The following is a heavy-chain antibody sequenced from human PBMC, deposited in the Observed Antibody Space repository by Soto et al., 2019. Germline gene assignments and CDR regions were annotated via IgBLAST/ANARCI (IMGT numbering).Heavy chain of an antibody. CDR2: IKSDGSST. Sequence: GGALRRSCAASGCSFSSYWMHWVRQAPGKGLVWVSRIKSDGSSTTYADSVKGRFTISRDNARNTLYLQMNSLRAEDTAVYYCVRVNFRGTQLWLEAFDYWGRGTLVTVSS. CDR3: VRVNFRGTQLWLEAFDY. D-gene: IGHD3-10*01. V-gene: IGHV3-74*01. CDR1: GCSFSSYW. J-gene: IGHJ4*02.